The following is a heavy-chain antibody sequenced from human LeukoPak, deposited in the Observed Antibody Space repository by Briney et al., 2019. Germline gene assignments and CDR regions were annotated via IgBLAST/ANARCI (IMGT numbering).Heavy chain of an antibody. CDR2: ISYDGSSK. CDR3: AKDSSGSH. V-gene: IGHV3-30*18. J-gene: IGHJ4*02. CDR1: GFTFSSYG. D-gene: IGHD1-26*01. Sequence: PGGSLRLSCAASGFTFSSYGMHWVRQAPGKGLEWVAVISYDGSSKYYADSVKGRFTISRDNSKNTLYLQMNSLRAEDTAVYYCAKDSSGSHWGQGTLVTVSS.